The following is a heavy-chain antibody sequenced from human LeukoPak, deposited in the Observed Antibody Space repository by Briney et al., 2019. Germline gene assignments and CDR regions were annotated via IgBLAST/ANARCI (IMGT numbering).Heavy chain of an antibody. CDR3: AKDSGAGYSYGHIDY. Sequence: TGGSLRLSCAASGFTFDDYAMHWVRQAPGKGLEWVSGISWNSGSIGYADSVKGRFTISRANAKNSLYLQMNSLRAEDMALYYCAKDSGAGYSYGHIDYWGQGTLVTVSS. J-gene: IGHJ4*02. D-gene: IGHD5-18*01. V-gene: IGHV3-9*03. CDR2: ISWNSGSI. CDR1: GFTFDDYA.